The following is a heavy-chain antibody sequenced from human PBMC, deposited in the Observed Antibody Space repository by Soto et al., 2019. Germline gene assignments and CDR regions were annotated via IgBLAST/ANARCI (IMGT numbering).Heavy chain of an antibody. CDR3: ARDRVESGYPEYFQH. Sequence: EVQLVESGGGLIQPGGSLRLSCAADGFTVSSNYLRWVRQAPGKGLEWVSVIYSGGSTYYADSVKGRFTISRDNSKNTLYLQMNSMRAEDTAVYYCARDRVESGYPEYFQHWGQGTLVTVSP. V-gene: IGHV3-53*01. CDR2: IYSGGST. CDR1: GFTVSSNY. D-gene: IGHD3-22*01. J-gene: IGHJ1*01.